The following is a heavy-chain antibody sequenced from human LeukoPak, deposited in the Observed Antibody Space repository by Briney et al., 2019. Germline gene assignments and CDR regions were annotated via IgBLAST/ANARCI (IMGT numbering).Heavy chain of an antibody. CDR2: ISAFTWNT. CDR3: ARGAPIATGSWVFYYYYMDV. CDR1: GYTFTSYR. Sequence: ASVESSCQASGYTFTSYRIRWVRQAPGHGLKCGGWISAFTWNTNYAQKLQGRVTMTTDTSTSTAYMELRSLRSDDTAVYYCARGAPIATGSWVFYYYYMDVWGKGTTVTISS. J-gene: IGHJ6*03. D-gene: IGHD2-15*01. V-gene: IGHV1-18*01.